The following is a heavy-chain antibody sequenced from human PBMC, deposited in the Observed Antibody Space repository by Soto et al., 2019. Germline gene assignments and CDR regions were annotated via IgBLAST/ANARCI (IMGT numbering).Heavy chain of an antibody. V-gene: IGHV3-23*01. J-gene: IGHJ3*02. Sequence: PGGSLRLSCVTSAFSLTSCSMSWVRQTPGKGLEWVSALSRSGGATYYADSVKGRFTISRDTSKNTLFLEMNSLRVEDTAVYYCAKRLFAIVVVGGYDIWGQGTKVTVSS. CDR3: AKRLFAIVVVGGYDI. CDR2: LSRSGGAT. D-gene: IGHD5-18*01. CDR1: AFSLTSCS.